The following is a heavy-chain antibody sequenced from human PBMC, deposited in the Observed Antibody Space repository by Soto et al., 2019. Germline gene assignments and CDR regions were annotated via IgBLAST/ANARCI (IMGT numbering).Heavy chain of an antibody. CDR3: AGTFYYDSSGYYPFDY. D-gene: IGHD3-22*01. CDR1: GGSISSYY. Sequence: QVQLQESGPGLVKPSETLSLTCTVSGGSISSYYWSWIRQPAGKGLEWIGRIYTSGSTNYNPSLKSRGTMSVDTSKNQFSLKLSSVTAADTAVYYCAGTFYYDSSGYYPFDYWGQGTLVTVSS. CDR2: IYTSGST. J-gene: IGHJ4*02. V-gene: IGHV4-4*07.